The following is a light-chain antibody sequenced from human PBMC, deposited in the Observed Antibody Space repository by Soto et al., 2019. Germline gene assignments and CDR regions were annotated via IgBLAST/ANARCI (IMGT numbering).Light chain of an antibody. CDR2: DAS. CDR1: QSVGSY. Sequence: ETVLTQSPATLPLSPGERATLSCRASQSVGSYLAWYQQKPGQAPRLLIYDASNRATGIPARFSGSGSGTDFTLTISSLEPEDFAVYYCQQRINWPLTFGGGTKVEIK. CDR3: QQRINWPLT. J-gene: IGKJ4*01. V-gene: IGKV3-11*01.